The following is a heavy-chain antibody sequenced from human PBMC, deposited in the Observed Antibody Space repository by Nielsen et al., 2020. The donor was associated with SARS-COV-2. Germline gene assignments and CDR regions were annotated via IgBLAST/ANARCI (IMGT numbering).Heavy chain of an antibody. CDR1: GGSISSSSYY. CDR3: ARWYDYGDPFDY. J-gene: IGHJ4*02. Sequence: SETLSLTCTVSGGSISSSSYYWGWIRQPPGKGLEWIGSIYYSGSTYYNPSLKSRVTISVDTSKNQFSLKLSSVTAADTAVYYCARWYDYGDPFDYWGQVTLVTVSS. V-gene: IGHV4-39*01. CDR2: IYYSGST. D-gene: IGHD4-17*01.